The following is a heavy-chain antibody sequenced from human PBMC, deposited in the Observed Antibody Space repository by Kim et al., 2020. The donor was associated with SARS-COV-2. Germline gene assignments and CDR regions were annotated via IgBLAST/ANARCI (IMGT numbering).Heavy chain of an antibody. Sequence: SETLSLTCPVSGGSISSYYWSWIRQPPGKALEWIGYAHYSGCIYYNPSLKSRVTITVDTSKHQFSLKLNSVTAADTAVYYCASAYDFWSGYPDYWGQGILVTVSS. D-gene: IGHD3-3*01. CDR1: GGSISSYY. V-gene: IGHV4-59*13. J-gene: IGHJ4*02. CDR2: AHYSGCI. CDR3: ASAYDFWSGYPDY.